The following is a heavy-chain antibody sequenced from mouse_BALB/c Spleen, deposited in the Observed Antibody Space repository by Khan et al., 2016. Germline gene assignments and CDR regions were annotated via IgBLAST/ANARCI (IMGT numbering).Heavy chain of an antibody. CDR2: INPSTGYT. V-gene: IGHV1-7*01. J-gene: IGHJ4*01. CDR3: ARSRGYGGYYAMDY. CDR1: GYTFTSYW. D-gene: IGHD3-1*01. Sequence: QVRLQQSGAELAKPGASVKMSCKSSGYTFTSYWMHWVKQRPGQGLEWIGYINPSTGYTEYNQKFKDRATLTADKSSSTASMQLSSLTSEDSAVXSCARSRGYGGYYAMDYWGQGTSVTVSS.